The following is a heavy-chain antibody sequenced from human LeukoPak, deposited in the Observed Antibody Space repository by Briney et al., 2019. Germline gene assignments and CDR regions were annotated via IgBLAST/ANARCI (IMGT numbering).Heavy chain of an antibody. CDR1: GYTFTSYD. Sequence: GASVKVSCKASGYTFTSYDINWVRQATGQGLEWMGWMNPNSGNTGYAQKFQGRVTMTRNTSISTAYMELSSLRSEDTAVYYCARGNSWSPLYYSYYYGMDVWGQGTPVTVSS. D-gene: IGHD6-13*01. CDR2: MNPNSGNT. CDR3: ARGNSWSPLYYSYYYGMDV. J-gene: IGHJ6*02. V-gene: IGHV1-8*01.